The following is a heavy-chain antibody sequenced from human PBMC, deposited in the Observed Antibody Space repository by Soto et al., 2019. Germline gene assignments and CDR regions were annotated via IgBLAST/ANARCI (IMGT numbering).Heavy chain of an antibody. V-gene: IGHV3-21*01. D-gene: IGHD5-12*01. J-gene: IGHJ4*02. CDR2: ISSSSSYI. CDR1: GFTFSSYS. Sequence: GGSLRLSCAASGFTFSSYSMNWVRQAPGKGLEWVSSISSSSSYIYYADSVKGRFTISRDNAKNSLYLQMNGLRAEDTAGYNCASDIVATIAPDYWGQGTLVTVSS. CDR3: ASDIVATIAPDY.